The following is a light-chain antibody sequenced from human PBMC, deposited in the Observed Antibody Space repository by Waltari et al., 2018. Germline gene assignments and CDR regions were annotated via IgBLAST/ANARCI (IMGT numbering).Light chain of an antibody. CDR1: QSVSSSY. CDR3: QQYGSLSWT. V-gene: IGKV3-20*01. Sequence: EIVLTQSPGTLSLSPGERATLSCRASQSVSSSYLAWYQQKPSQTPRLLIYGASSRATGIPDRFSGSGSGTDFTLTISRLEPEDFAVYYCQQYGSLSWTFGQGTKVEIK. J-gene: IGKJ1*01. CDR2: GAS.